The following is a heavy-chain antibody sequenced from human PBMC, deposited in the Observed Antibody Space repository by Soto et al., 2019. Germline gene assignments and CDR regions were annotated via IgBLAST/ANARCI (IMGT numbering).Heavy chain of an antibody. V-gene: IGHV4-59*01. CDR2: IYYSGST. D-gene: IGHD6-6*01. J-gene: IGHJ4*02. CDR1: GGSISSYY. Sequence: QVHLQESGPGLVKPSEMLSLTCTVSGGSISSYYWSWIRQFPGKGLEWIGSIYYSGSTNYNPSLSSPAXXSXDXXNNQFSLHLTSVTAADTAVYYCARYGSSPIQRFDYWGQGTLVTVSS. CDR3: ARYGSSPIQRFDY.